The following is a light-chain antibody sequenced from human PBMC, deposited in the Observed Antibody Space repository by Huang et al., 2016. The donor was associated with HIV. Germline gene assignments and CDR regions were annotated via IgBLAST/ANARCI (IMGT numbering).Light chain of an antibody. V-gene: IGKV1-9*01. CDR1: QDLNNY. Sequence: IHLTQSPSSLSLFAGDRVTITCRASQDLNNYIAWYQQKPGKAPKILIYGASTLQSGVPSRFSGSGSGTDFSLSIAGLQPEDSATYYCQQVNSFPLTFGGGTQVEIK. CDR3: QQVNSFPLT. CDR2: GAS. J-gene: IGKJ4*01.